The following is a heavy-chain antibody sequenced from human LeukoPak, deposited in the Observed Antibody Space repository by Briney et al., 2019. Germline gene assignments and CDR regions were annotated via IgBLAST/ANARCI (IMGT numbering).Heavy chain of an antibody. CDR1: GFTFSGYA. CDR2: ISGRGGNT. J-gene: IGHJ4*02. D-gene: IGHD5-18*01. V-gene: IGHV3-23*01. CDR3: VKNNLIGYKFGYDDY. Sequence: GGSLRLSCAASGFTFSGYAMSWVRQAPGKGLQWVSAISGRGGNTDYAESVKGRFTISRDNSKDTLYLQLNSLRVEDTAVYYCVKNNLIGYKFGYDDYWGQETPVTVSS.